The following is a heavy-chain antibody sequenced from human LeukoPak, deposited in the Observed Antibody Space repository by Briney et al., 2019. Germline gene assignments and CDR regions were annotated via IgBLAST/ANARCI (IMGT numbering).Heavy chain of an antibody. D-gene: IGHD5-18*01. J-gene: IGHJ4*02. CDR2: IYYSGST. CDR3: ARAGDTAMLFDY. Sequence: SETLSLTCTVSGGSISSSSYYWGWIRQPPGKGLEWIGSIYYSGSTYYNPSLKSRVTISVDTSKNQFSLKLSSVTAADTAVYYCARAGDTAMLFDYWGQGTLVTVSS. V-gene: IGHV4-39*07. CDR1: GGSISSSSYY.